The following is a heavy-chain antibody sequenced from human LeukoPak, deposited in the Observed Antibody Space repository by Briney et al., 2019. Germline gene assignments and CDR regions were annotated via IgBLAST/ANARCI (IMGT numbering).Heavy chain of an antibody. CDR1: GGSFSGYY. Sequence: SETLSLTCAVYGGSFSGYYWSWIRQPPGKGLEWIGEINHSGSTNYNPSLKSRVTISVDKSKNQFSLKLSSVTAADTAVYYCTRGGEVRGVIPYNWFDPWGQGTLVTVSS. J-gene: IGHJ5*02. V-gene: IGHV4-34*03. D-gene: IGHD3-10*01. CDR2: INHSGST. CDR3: TRGGEVRGVIPYNWFDP.